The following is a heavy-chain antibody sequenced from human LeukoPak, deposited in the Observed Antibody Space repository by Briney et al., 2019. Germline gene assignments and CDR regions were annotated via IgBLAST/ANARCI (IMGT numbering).Heavy chain of an antibody. CDR3: VRGTGY. J-gene: IGHJ4*02. Sequence: GGSLRPFCSVSGFTFSTYVMHWVRQAPGKGLEYVSAISSNGDNTYYADSVKGRFTISRDNSKNTLYLQMSSLRADDTDVYYCVRGTGYWGQGTLVTVSS. CDR1: GFTFSTYV. CDR2: ISSNGDNT. V-gene: IGHV3-64D*06.